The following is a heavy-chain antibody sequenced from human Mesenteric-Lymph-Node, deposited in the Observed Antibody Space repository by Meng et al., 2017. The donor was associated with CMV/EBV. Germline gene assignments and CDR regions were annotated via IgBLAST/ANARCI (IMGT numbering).Heavy chain of an antibody. CDR3: ARRHAPGHPTGY. Sequence: TVTDDSISGVRYYWGWNRERPRKGMERIGSVNNGGSTYYSPTIKSQVTITVATSKNRFSLNLSSVTDADTAEYYCARRHAPGHPTGYWGQGTLVTVSS. D-gene: IGHD7-27*01. J-gene: IGHJ4*02. CDR2: VNNGGST. V-gene: IGHV4-39*07. CDR1: DDSISGVRYY.